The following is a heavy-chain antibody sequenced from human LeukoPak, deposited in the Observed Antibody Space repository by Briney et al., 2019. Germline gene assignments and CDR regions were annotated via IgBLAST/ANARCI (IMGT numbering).Heavy chain of an antibody. CDR1: GDTITGYY. D-gene: IGHD3-22*01. V-gene: IGHV1-2*02. Sequence: ASVTVSCKASGDTITGYYLHWVRQAPGQGLEWMGWINPNSGGTNYAQKFQGRVTMTRDTSISTAYMELSRLRSDDTAVYYCARSNYYDSSGYYYFDYWGQGTLVTVSS. CDR2: INPNSGGT. J-gene: IGHJ4*02. CDR3: ARSNYYDSSGYYYFDY.